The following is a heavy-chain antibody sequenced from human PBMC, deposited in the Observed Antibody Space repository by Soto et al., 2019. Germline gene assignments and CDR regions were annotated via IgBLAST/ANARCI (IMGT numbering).Heavy chain of an antibody. V-gene: IGHV1-69*01. D-gene: IGHD3-22*01. J-gene: IGHJ6*02. Sequence: QVQLVQSGAEVKKPGSSVKVSCKASGGTFSSYAISWVRQAPGQGLEWMGGIIHIFGTANYAQKFQGRVKITADESTSTAYMELSSLRSEDTAVYYCARGQEDYYDSSGYYYYYGMDVWGQGTTVTVSS. CDR3: ARGQEDYYDSSGYYYYYGMDV. CDR2: IIHIFGTA. CDR1: GGTFSSYA.